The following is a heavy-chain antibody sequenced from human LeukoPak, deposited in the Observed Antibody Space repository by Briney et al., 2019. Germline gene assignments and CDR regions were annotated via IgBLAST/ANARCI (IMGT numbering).Heavy chain of an antibody. Sequence: GGPLRLSCAASGFTLSSYAMTWVRQAPGKGLEWVSDIGDSGATTHYADSVKGRFTISRDNSKNTLYLQMSSLRAEDTAVYFCASFHYYGSGAYYLSYWGQGTLVTVSS. CDR3: ASFHYYGSGAYYLSY. J-gene: IGHJ4*02. V-gene: IGHV3-23*01. CDR1: GFTLSSYA. CDR2: IGDSGATT. D-gene: IGHD3-10*01.